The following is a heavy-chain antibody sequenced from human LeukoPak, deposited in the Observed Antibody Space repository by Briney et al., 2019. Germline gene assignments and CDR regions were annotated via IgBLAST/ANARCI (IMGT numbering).Heavy chain of an antibody. V-gene: IGHV3-74*01. J-gene: IGHJ6*02. Sequence: GGSLRLPCAASGFTFSSYWMHWVRQAPGKGLVWVSRINSDGSSTSYADSVKGRFTISRDNAKNTLYLQMNSLRAEDTAVYYCARGIVGATPYYYYGMDVWGQGTTVTVSS. D-gene: IGHD1-26*01. CDR2: INSDGSST. CDR1: GFTFSSYW. CDR3: ARGIVGATPYYYYGMDV.